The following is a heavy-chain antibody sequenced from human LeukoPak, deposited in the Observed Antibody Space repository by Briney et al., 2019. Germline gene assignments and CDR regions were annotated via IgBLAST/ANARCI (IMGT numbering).Heavy chain of an antibody. J-gene: IGHJ3*02. CDR3: ARSDSSGYYLGGHAFDI. CDR2: INHSGST. V-gene: IGHV4-34*01. Sequence: SETLSPTCAVYGGSFSGYYWSWIRQPPGKGLEWIGEINHSGSTNYNPSLKSRVTISVDTSKNQFSLKLSSVTAADTAVYYCARSDSSGYYLGGHAFDIWGQGTMVTVSS. D-gene: IGHD3-22*01. CDR1: GGSFSGYY.